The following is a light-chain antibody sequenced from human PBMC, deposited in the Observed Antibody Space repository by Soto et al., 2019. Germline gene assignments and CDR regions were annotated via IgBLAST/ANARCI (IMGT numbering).Light chain of an antibody. CDR2: GAS. J-gene: IGKJ4*01. CDR3: QQYGSSPLT. Sequence: EIVLTQSPGTLSLSPGERATPSCRASQSVSSSYLVWYQQKPGQAPRLLIYGASSRATGIPDRFSGSGSGTDFTLTISRLEPEDFAVYFCQQYGSSPLTFGGGTKVEIK. V-gene: IGKV3-20*01. CDR1: QSVSSSY.